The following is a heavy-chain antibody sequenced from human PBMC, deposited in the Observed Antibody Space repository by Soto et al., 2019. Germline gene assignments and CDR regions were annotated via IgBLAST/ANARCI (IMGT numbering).Heavy chain of an antibody. J-gene: IGHJ4*02. CDR3: ARGPTSGNYFLSFFDY. CDR1: GYTFTNFA. Sequence: QVQLVQSGAEVKKPGASVKVSCKASGYTFTNFAMHLVRQAPGQRLEWMGWINAGNGYTKYSQKFQGRVSITRDTSATTAYMELSSLRSEDTAMYYCARGPTSGNYFLSFFDYWGQGSLVTVSS. V-gene: IGHV1-3*01. CDR2: INAGNGYT. D-gene: IGHD1-26*01.